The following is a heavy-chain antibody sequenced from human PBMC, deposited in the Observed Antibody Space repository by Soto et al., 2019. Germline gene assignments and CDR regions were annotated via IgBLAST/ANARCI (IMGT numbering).Heavy chain of an antibody. V-gene: IGHV3-7*01. CDR3: ARGTRVGWNTNWFDP. J-gene: IGHJ5*02. CDR2: IKPDGSDK. D-gene: IGHD1-1*01. CDR1: EFIFINYW. Sequence: EVQLVESGGGLVQPGESLRLSCAASEFIFINYWMAWVRQAPEKGLEWVASIKPDGSDKYYLDSVKGRFTISRDNAKNSVYLQMDGLRADDTAVYFCARGTRVGWNTNWFDPWGQGTLITVSS.